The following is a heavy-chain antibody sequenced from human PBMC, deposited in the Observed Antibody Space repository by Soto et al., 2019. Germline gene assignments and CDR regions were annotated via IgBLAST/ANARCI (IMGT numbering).Heavy chain of an antibody. Sequence: SETLSLTCTVSGGSISSYYWSWIRQPAGKGLEWIGRIYTSGITKYNPSLESRVTMSVDTSKNQFSLSLSSVTAADTAVYYCARGPGSYNWFDSWGQGTLVNAS. J-gene: IGHJ5*01. D-gene: IGHD3-10*01. CDR3: ARGPGSYNWFDS. CDR2: IYTSGIT. CDR1: GGSISSYY. V-gene: IGHV4-4*07.